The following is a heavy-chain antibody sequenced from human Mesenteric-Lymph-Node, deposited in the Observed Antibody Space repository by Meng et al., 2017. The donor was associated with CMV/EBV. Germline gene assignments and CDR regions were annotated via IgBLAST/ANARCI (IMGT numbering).Heavy chain of an antibody. CDR3: ARERRSVARFDP. Sequence: CSVSGDAVTSGSYYWSWIRQPTGKGLEWIGYVYYTGGTNYNPSLKSRVTILVDTSKNQFSLKLNSMTAADTAVYYCARERRSVARFDPWGQGILVTVSS. V-gene: IGHV4-61*01. CDR2: VYYTGGT. CDR1: GDAVTSGSYY. J-gene: IGHJ5*02.